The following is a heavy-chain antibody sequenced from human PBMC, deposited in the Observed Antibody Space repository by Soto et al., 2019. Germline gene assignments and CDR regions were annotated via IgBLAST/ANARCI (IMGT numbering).Heavy chain of an antibody. V-gene: IGHV1-8*01. J-gene: IGHJ6*02. CDR1: VYGLNSYD. Sequence: ASVKVSCTASVYGLNSYDMSCVQQATGQGLEWMGWMDPNSGNTGYAQKFQGRVTMTRNTSISTAYMELSSLRSEDTAVYYCARWCSSTSRDVWGQGTTVTVSS. D-gene: IGHD2-2*01. CDR3: ARWCSSTSRDV. CDR2: MDPNSGNT.